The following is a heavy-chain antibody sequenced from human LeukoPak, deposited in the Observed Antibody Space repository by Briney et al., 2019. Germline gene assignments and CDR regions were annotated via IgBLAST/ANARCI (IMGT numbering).Heavy chain of an antibody. CDR2: ISSNGSPI. CDR3: AGDGGSGILD. Sequence: GGSLRLSCAASGFTFSSYVMNWVRQAPGKGLEWVSYISSNGSPIFYADSVKGRFTISRDNAKNSLSLLMNSLRAEDTAVYYCAGDGGSGILDWGQGTLVTVSS. V-gene: IGHV3-48*03. J-gene: IGHJ4*02. CDR1: GFTFSSYV. D-gene: IGHD3-10*01.